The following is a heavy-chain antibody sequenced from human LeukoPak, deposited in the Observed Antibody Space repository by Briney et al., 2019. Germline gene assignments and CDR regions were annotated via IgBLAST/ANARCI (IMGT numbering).Heavy chain of an antibody. CDR3: AKTSSSDPSGHYYYMDV. CDR2: IRFDGTSE. CDR1: GFTFSNFG. D-gene: IGHD3-3*01. J-gene: IGHJ6*03. V-gene: IGHV3-30*02. Sequence: GGSLRLSCAASGFTFSNFGMHWVRQAPGKGPEWVAFIRFDGTSEFYADSVKARFTISRDNSQNTVSLQLNNLRIEDTALYYCAKTSSSDPSGHYYYMDVWGKGTTVTVSS.